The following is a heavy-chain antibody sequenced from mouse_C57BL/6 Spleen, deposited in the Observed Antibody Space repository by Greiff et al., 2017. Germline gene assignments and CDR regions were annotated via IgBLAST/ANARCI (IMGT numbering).Heavy chain of an antibody. Sequence: EVQGVESGGGLVQPGGSMKLSCAASGFTFSDAWMDWVRQSPEKGLEWVAEIRNKANNHATYYAESVKGRFTISRDDSKSSVYLQMNSLRAEDTGIYYCTRYYGSGYFDVWGTGTTVTVSS. V-gene: IGHV6-6*01. CDR2: IRNKANNHAT. CDR3: TRYYGSGYFDV. J-gene: IGHJ1*03. CDR1: GFTFSDAW. D-gene: IGHD1-1*01.